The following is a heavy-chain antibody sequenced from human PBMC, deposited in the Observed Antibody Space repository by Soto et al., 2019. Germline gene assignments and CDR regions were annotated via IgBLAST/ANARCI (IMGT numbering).Heavy chain of an antibody. J-gene: IGHJ6*02. CDR2: FDPEDGET. V-gene: IGHV1-24*01. Sequence: ASVKFSCKVSGYTLTELSMHWVRQAPGKGLEWMGGFDPEDGETIYAQKFQGRVTMTEDTSTDTAYMELSSLRSEDTAVYYCATDSPRGDCGGGCYVYGMDVWGQGTTVTVSS. CDR1: GYTLTELS. CDR3: ATDSPRGDCGGGCYVYGMDV. D-gene: IGHD2-21*02.